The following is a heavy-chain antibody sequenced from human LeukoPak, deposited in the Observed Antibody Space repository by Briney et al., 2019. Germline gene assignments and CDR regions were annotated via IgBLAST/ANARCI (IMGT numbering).Heavy chain of an antibody. CDR2: INPNSGGT. V-gene: IGHV1-2*02. J-gene: IGHJ6*02. CDR3: ARGVPHYGSGSYYNYYYYGMDV. Sequence: ASVKVSCKASGYTFTGYYMHWVRQAPGQGLEWMGWINPNSGGTNYAQKFQGRVTMTRDTSISTAYMELSSVTAADTAVYYCARGVPHYGSGSYYNYYYYGMDVWGQGTTVTVSS. CDR1: GYTFTGYY. D-gene: IGHD3-10*01.